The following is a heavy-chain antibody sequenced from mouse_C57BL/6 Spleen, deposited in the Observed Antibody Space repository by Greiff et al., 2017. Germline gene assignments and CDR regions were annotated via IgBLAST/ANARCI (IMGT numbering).Heavy chain of an antibody. Sequence: VQLQQSGAELVKPGASVKLSCKASGYTFTEYTIHWVKQRSGQGLEWIGWFYPGSGSIKYNEKFKDKATLTADKSSSTVYMELSRLTSEDSAVYFCARHEEEEGYYYGSSYFDDWGQGTTLTVSS. V-gene: IGHV1-62-2*01. CDR3: ARHEEEEGYYYGSSYFDD. J-gene: IGHJ2*01. D-gene: IGHD1-1*01. CDR2: FYPGSGSI. CDR1: GYTFTEYT.